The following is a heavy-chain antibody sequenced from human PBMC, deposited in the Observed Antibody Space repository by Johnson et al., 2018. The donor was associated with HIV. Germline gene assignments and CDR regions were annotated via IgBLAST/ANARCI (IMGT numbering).Heavy chain of an antibody. V-gene: IGHV3-9*01. CDR2: ISWNSGSI. Sequence: VQLVESGGGLVQPGRSLRLSCAASGFTFDDYAMHWVRQAPGKGLEWVSGISWNSGSIGYADSVKGRFTISRDNAKNSLYLQMNSLRAEDTALYYCAKDSRRAAAGSIGLCAFDIWGQVTMVTVSS. CDR1: GFTFDDYA. CDR3: AKDSRRAAAGSIGLCAFDI. D-gene: IGHD6-13*01. J-gene: IGHJ3*02.